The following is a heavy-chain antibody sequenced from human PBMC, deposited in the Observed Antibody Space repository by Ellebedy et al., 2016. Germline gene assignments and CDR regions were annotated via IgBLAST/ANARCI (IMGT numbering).Heavy chain of an antibody. Sequence: GESLKISCAASGLTLSSSGMHWVRQTPDRGLEWVAVIWYDGSKTYYADSVKGRFTISRDNSNNTLYLEMNSLRAEDTAVYYCARVLDYGMDVWGQGTTVSVSS. CDR3: ARVLDYGMDV. CDR1: GLTLSSSG. V-gene: IGHV3-33*01. CDR2: IWYDGSKT. J-gene: IGHJ6*02.